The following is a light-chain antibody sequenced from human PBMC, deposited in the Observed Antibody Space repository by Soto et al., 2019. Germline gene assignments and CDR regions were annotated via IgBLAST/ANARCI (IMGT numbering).Light chain of an antibody. CDR2: ESS. V-gene: IGKV1-5*01. J-gene: IGKJ1*01. Sequence: DIQMPQSPSTLSASIGDSVAITCRASDNIGPWVAWYQQKPGKAPKLLIYESSNLRGGVSSRFSGSGSGTEFTLTISSLQPDDFATYYCQQYNTYLTFGQGTKVDIK. CDR3: QQYNTYLT. CDR1: DNIGPW.